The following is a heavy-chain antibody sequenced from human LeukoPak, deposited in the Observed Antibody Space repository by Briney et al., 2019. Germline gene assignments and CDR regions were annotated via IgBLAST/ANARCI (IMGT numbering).Heavy chain of an antibody. Sequence: GASVKVSCKASGYTFGIYNMHWVRQAPGQGLEWMGIINPSGGTSYAQKLQGRIIMTRDTSTVYMELSSLRSEDTAVYYCAREGVAGTGLDYWGQGTLVTVSS. D-gene: IGHD6-13*01. V-gene: IGHV1-46*01. CDR3: AREGVAGTGLDY. CDR2: INPSGGT. CDR1: GYTFGIYN. J-gene: IGHJ4*02.